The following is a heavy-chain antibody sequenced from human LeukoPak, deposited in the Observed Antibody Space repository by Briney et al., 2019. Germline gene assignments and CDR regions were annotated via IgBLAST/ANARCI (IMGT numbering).Heavy chain of an antibody. CDR3: ARDTPDCSSTSCPFDY. V-gene: IGHV3-23*01. CDR1: GFTFSSYA. J-gene: IGHJ4*02. D-gene: IGHD2-2*01. CDR2: ISGSGGST. Sequence: PGGSLRLSCAASGFTFSSYAMSWVRQAPGKGLEWVSVISGSGGSTYYADSVKGRFTISGDNSKNTLYLQMNSLRAEDTAVYYCARDTPDCSSTSCPFDYWGQGTLVTVSS.